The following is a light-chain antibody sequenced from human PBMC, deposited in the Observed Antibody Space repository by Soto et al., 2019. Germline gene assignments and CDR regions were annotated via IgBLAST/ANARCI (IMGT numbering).Light chain of an antibody. Sequence: IVLTQSPVTLALSQWYRATLSCRTSQSVNKAYLVWYQVKPGQAPRRLIYGASSRATGIPDRFSGRGFGTDFTLTISRLEPEDFAVYYCQHSGDFRWTFGLGTKVDIK. J-gene: IGKJ1*01. CDR2: GAS. CDR3: QHSGDFRWT. V-gene: IGKV3-20*01. CDR1: QSVNKAY.